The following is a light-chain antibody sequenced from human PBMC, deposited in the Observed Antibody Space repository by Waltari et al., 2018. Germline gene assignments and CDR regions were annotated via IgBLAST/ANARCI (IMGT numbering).Light chain of an antibody. CDR3: QQYGNSPRYT. V-gene: IGKV3-20*01. Sequence: EIVLTQSPGTLSLSPGERATLSCRASQSVIGSYLAWYQQKPGQAPRLLIYGASSRAPGVPDRFGGSGSGTDFTLTISRLEPEDFAVYYCQQYGNSPRYTFGQGTKLEIK. CDR2: GAS. J-gene: IGKJ2*01. CDR1: QSVIGSY.